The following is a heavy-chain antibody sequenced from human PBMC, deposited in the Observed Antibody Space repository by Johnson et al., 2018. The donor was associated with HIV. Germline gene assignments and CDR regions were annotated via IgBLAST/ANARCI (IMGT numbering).Heavy chain of an antibody. J-gene: IGHJ3*01. V-gene: IGHV3-66*02. CDR1: GFSVSSNY. CDR2: IYSGGTT. CDR3: ARDRAFDL. Sequence: VQLVESGGDLVQRGGSLRLSCAASGFSVSSNYMSWVRQAPGKGLECVSVIYSGGTTYYPDSVRGRFTISRDKSKNTVYLQMNSLKVEDTVMYYCARDRAFDLWGPGTMVTVSS.